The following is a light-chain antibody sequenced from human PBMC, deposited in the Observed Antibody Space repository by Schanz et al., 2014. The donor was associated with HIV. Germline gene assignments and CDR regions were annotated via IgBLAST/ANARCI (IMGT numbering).Light chain of an antibody. Sequence: ETVMTQSPATLSVSPGESATLSCRASQSVSSNLAWYQQKPGQAPRLLIYSASTRATGIPSRFSGSGSGTDFTLTTSSLEPEDFAVYYCQQRASWPGVTFGGGTKVEIK. CDR2: SAS. V-gene: IGKV3-15*01. J-gene: IGKJ4*01. CDR3: QQRASWPGVT. CDR1: QSVSSN.